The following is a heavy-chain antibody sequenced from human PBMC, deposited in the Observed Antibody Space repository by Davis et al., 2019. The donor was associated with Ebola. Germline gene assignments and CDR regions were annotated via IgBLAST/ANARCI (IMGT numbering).Heavy chain of an antibody. V-gene: IGHV3-53*01. CDR2: IYSGGST. Sequence: GGSLRLSCAASGFTVSSNYMSWVRQAPGKGLEWISVIYSGGSTYYADSVKGRFTISRDNSTNTLYLQMNSLRAEDKAVYYCIAVAGVDYWGQGTLVTVSS. D-gene: IGHD6-19*01. J-gene: IGHJ4*02. CDR1: GFTVSSNY. CDR3: IAVAGVDY.